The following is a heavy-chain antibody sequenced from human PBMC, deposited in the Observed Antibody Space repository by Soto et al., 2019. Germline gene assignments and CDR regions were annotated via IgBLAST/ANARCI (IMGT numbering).Heavy chain of an antibody. V-gene: IGHV3-7*01. Sequence: GGSLRLSCAASGFTFSRYWMDWVRQAPRKGLEWVATIKHDGSEKYYVDSVKGRFIISRDNAKNSVFLQMNGLRVEDTAVYFCAXXXXXXXXXXXXXXIWGQGTMVTVS. CDR1: GFTFSRYW. CDR3: AXXXXXXXXXXXXXXI. J-gene: IGHJ3*02. CDR2: IKHDGSEK.